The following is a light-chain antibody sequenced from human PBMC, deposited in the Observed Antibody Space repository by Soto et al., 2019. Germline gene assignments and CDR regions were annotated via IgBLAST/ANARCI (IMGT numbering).Light chain of an antibody. V-gene: IGLV2-11*01. CDR3: CSYAGSYNLV. Sequence: QSVLTQPRSVSGSPGQSVTISCTGTSSDVGAYKSVSWYQQHPGKAPKLMIYDVTKRPSGVPDRFSGSKSDNTASLTISGVQAEDEADYYCCSYAGSYNLVFGGGTKLTVL. J-gene: IGLJ2*01. CDR2: DVT. CDR1: SSDVGAYKS.